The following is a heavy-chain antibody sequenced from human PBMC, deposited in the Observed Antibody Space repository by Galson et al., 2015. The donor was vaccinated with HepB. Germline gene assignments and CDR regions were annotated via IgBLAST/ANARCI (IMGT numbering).Heavy chain of an antibody. CDR2: ILYDGSNK. V-gene: IGHV3-30-3*01. D-gene: IGHD5-18*01. Sequence: SLRLSCAASGFTFSTYTMHWVRQAPGKGLEWVALILYDGSNKYYADSVKGRFTISRDNSKNTLYLQMNSLRAEDTAVFYCARDPGYSYGHPLDYWGQGILVTVSS. J-gene: IGHJ4*02. CDR1: GFTFSTYT. CDR3: ARDPGYSYGHPLDY.